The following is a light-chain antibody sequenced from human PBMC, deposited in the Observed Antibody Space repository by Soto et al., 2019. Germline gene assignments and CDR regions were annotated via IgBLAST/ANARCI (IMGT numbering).Light chain of an antibody. J-gene: IGKJ1*01. CDR3: QQRYNWPRT. CDR2: DVS. Sequence: EIVLTQSPATLSLSPGERATLSCRAGQSVSSYLALYQQKPGQAPRLLIYDVSNRATGIPARFSGSESGTDFTLTISSLEPEDFAVYYCQQRYNWPRTFGQGTKVDIK. CDR1: QSVSSY. V-gene: IGKV3-11*01.